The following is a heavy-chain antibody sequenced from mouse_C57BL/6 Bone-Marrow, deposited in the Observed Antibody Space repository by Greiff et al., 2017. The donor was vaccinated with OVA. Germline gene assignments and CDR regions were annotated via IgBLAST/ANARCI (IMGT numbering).Heavy chain of an antibody. CDR3: ASDLYYSGAWFAD. V-gene: IGHV1-66*01. J-gene: IGHJ3*01. CDR1: GYSFTSYY. D-gene: IGHD1-1*01. Sequence: VQLQQSGPELVKPGASVKISCKASGYSFTSYYIHWVKQRPGQGLEWIGWIYPGSGNTKYNEKFKGKATLTADTSSSTAYMQLSSLTSEDSAVYYCASDLYYSGAWFADWGQGTLVTVSA. CDR2: IYPGSGNT.